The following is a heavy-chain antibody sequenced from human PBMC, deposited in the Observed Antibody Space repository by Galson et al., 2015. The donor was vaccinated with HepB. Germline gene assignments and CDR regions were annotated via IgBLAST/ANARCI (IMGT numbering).Heavy chain of an antibody. CDR1: GYAFTSYG. D-gene: IGHD6-13*01. CDR3: ARDLIAAAGTVTFQDY. V-gene: IGHV1-18*04. J-gene: IGHJ4*02. Sequence: SVKVSCKASGYAFTSYGISWVRQAPGQGLEWMGWISAYNGNTNYAQKLQGRVTMTTDTSTSTAYMELRSLRSDDTAVYYCARDLIAAAGTVTFQDYWGQGTLVTVSS. CDR2: ISAYNGNT.